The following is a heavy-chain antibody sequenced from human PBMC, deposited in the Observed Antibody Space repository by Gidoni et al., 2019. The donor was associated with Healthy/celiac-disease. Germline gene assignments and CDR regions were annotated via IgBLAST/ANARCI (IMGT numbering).Heavy chain of an antibody. V-gene: IGHV1-18*01. CDR2: ISAYNGNT. J-gene: IGHJ4*02. CDR3: ARDFGPNYYDSSGYSVY. D-gene: IGHD3-22*01. Sequence: QVQLVQSGAEVKKPGASVKVSCKASGYTLPSDGLSWVRQAPGQGLEWMGWISAYNGNTNYAQKLQGRVTMTTDTSTSTAYMELRSLRSDDTAVYYCARDFGPNYYDSSGYSVYWGQGTLVTVSS. CDR1: GYTLPSDG.